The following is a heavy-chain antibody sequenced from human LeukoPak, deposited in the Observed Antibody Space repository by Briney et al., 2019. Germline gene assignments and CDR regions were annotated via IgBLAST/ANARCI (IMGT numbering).Heavy chain of an antibody. Sequence: PGGSLRLSCAASGFTFSSYAMSWVRQAPGKGLEWVSAISGSGGSTYYADSVKGRFTISRDNSKNTLYLQMNSLRAEDTAVYYCAKVRLRDYYDSSGYYYDDAFDIWGQGTMVTVSS. CDR2: ISGSGGST. D-gene: IGHD3-22*01. CDR1: GFTFSSYA. CDR3: AKVRLRDYYDSSGYYYDDAFDI. V-gene: IGHV3-23*01. J-gene: IGHJ3*02.